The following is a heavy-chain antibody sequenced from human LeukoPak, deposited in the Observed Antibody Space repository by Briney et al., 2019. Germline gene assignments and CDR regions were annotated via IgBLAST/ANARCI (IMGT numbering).Heavy chain of an antibody. CDR3: ASPRLRDMVSSLDH. CDR2: IIPILGIT. J-gene: IGHJ4*01. D-gene: IGHD2-15*01. CDR1: GGTFRNIA. Sequence: SVKVSCKASGGTFRNIAISWVRQAPGQGLEWMGRIIPILGITKYAQQFQGRVTFTADKSTNTAYMDLTSLRSEDTALYFCASPRLRDMVSSLDHWGQGTLVTVSS. V-gene: IGHV1-69*04.